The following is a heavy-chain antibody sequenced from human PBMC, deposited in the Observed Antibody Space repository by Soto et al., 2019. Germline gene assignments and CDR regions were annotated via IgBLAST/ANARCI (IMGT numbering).Heavy chain of an antibody. CDR3: ARGGPYYYGMDV. V-gene: IGHV1-69*02. CDR1: GGTFSSYT. Sequence: SVKVSCKASGGTFSSYTISWVRQAPGQGLEWMGRIIPILGIANYAQKFQGRVTITADKSTSTAYMELSSLRSEDTAVYYCARGGPYYYGMDVWGQGTTVTVSS. J-gene: IGHJ6*02. CDR2: IIPILGIA.